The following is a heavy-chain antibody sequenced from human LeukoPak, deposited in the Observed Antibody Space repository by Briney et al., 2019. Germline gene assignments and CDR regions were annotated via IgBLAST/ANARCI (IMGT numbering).Heavy chain of an antibody. Sequence: SETLSLTCTVSGGSISSSSYYWGWIRQPPGKGLEWIGSIYYSGSTYYNPSLKSRVTISVDTSKNQFSLKLSSVTAADTAVYYCARDITAGATCDYWGQGTLVTVSS. J-gene: IGHJ4*02. CDR3: ARDITAGATCDY. CDR1: GGSISSSSYY. CDR2: IYYSGST. V-gene: IGHV4-39*07. D-gene: IGHD1-26*01.